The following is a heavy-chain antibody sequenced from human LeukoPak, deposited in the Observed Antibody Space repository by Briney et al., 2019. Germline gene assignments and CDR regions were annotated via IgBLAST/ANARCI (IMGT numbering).Heavy chain of an antibody. J-gene: IGHJ4*02. CDR3: ARVPDGGDFYFDY. V-gene: IGHV3-53*01. CDR1: GFAVSSNY. CDR2: IYSGGST. D-gene: IGHD2-21*02. Sequence: GGSLRLSCAASGFAVSSNYMSWVRQAPGKGLERVSVIYSGGSTYYADSVKGRFTISRDNSKNTLYLQMNSLRAEDTAVYYCARVPDGGDFYFDYWGQGTLVTVSS.